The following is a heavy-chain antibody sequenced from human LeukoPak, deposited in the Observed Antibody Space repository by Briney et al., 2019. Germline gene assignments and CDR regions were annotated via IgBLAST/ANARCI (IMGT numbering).Heavy chain of an antibody. V-gene: IGHV3-13*01. CDR2: IGATGDT. CDR1: GLTFSSYD. CDR3: VLGAYWNDDKNAFHI. Sequence: VGSLRLSCVASGLTFSSYDMHWIRQAPGKGLEWGSRIGATGDTYYADSVKCRFTISRENAKKSVYRQMSSLSAGDTAVYFCVLGAYWNDDKNAFHIWGPGTMVTVSS. J-gene: IGHJ3*02. D-gene: IGHD1-1*01.